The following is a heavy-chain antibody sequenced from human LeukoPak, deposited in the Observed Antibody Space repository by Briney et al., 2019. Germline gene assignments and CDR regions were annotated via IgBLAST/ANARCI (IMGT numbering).Heavy chain of an antibody. CDR2: ISSSSSYI. Sequence: GRSLRLSCAASGFTFSSYGMHWVRQAPGKGLEWVSSISSSSSYIYYADSVKGRFTISRDNAKNSLYLQMNSLRAEDTAVYYCARDRPYDAFDIWGQGTMVTVSS. J-gene: IGHJ3*02. V-gene: IGHV3-21*01. CDR3: ARDRPYDAFDI. CDR1: GFTFSSYG.